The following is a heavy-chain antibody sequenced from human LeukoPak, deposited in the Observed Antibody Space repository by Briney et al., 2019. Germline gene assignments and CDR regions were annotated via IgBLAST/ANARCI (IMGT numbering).Heavy chain of an antibody. Sequence: GGSLRLSCAASGVTFSSYEMNWVRQAPGKGLEWVSYISSSGSTIYYADSVKGRFTISRDNAKNSLYLQMNSLRAEDTAVYYCARALIGYYFDYWGQGTLVTVSS. J-gene: IGHJ4*02. CDR1: GVTFSSYE. D-gene: IGHD2-8*01. V-gene: IGHV3-48*03. CDR2: ISSSGSTI. CDR3: ARALIGYYFDY.